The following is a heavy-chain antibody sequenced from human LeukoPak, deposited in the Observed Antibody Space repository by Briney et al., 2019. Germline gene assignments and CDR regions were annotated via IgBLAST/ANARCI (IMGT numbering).Heavy chain of an antibody. CDR3: ARLGYYDSSGYYYYFDY. CDR1: GYTFTSYD. CDR2: MNPNSGNT. D-gene: IGHD3-22*01. J-gene: IGHJ4*02. V-gene: IGHV1-8*01. Sequence: GESLKVSCKASGYTFTSYDINWVRQATGQGLEWMGWMNPNSGNTGYAQKFQGRVTMTRNTSISTAYMELSSLRSEDTAVYYCARLGYYDSSGYYYYFDYWGQGTLVTVSS.